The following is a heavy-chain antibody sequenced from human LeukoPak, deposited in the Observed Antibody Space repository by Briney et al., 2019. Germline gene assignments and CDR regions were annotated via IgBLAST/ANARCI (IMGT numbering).Heavy chain of an antibody. CDR3: ARRHCSSTSCYVEDWDH. Sequence: GGSLRLSCAASGFTFSSYSMNWVRQAPGKGLEWVSSISSSSSYIYYADSVKGRFTISRDNAKNSLYLQMNSLRAEDTAVCYCARRHCSSTSCYVEDWDHWGQGTLVTVSS. CDR1: GFTFSSYS. V-gene: IGHV3-21*01. D-gene: IGHD2-2*01. J-gene: IGHJ4*02. CDR2: ISSSSSYI.